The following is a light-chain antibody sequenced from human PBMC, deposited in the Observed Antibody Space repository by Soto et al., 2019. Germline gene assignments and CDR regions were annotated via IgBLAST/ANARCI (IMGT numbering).Light chain of an antibody. J-gene: IGKJ1*01. CDR2: AAS. CDR1: ETTRTY. Sequence: VQLTQSPSSLSASLGDRVTITCRASETTRTYLNWYQQKPGKAPQLLIYAASNLQDGVPSRFSGSGSETDFTLTISSLQPEDFATYYCQQSYSGPPTFGQGTKVEVK. CDR3: QQSYSGPPT. V-gene: IGKV1-39*01.